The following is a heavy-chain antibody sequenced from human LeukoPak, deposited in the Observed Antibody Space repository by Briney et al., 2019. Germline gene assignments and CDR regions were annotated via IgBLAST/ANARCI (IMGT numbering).Heavy chain of an antibody. CDR3: ARGHTMIAFG. V-gene: IGHV3-48*03. D-gene: IGHD3-22*01. CDR1: GFTFSSYE. CDR2: ISSSDSTI. J-gene: IGHJ4*02. Sequence: GGSLRLSCAASGFTFSSYEMNWVRQAPGKGLEWVSYISSSDSTIYYADSVKGRFTISRDNAKNSLYLQMNSLRGEDTAVYYCARGHTMIAFGGGQGTLVTVSS.